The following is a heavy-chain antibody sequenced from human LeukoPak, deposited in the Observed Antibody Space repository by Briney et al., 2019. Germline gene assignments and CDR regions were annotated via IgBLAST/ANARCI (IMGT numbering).Heavy chain of an antibody. V-gene: IGHV3-53*01. CDR3: ARGRNQLLYDDAFDI. J-gene: IGHJ3*02. CDR2: IYSGGSK. Sequence: GGSLRLSCAASGFTVSSNYMSWVRQAPGKGLEWVSVIYSGGSKYYADSVKGRFTISRDNSKNTLYLQMNRLRAEDTAVYYCARGRNQLLYDDAFDIWGQGTMVTVSS. D-gene: IGHD2-2*02. CDR1: GFTVSSNY.